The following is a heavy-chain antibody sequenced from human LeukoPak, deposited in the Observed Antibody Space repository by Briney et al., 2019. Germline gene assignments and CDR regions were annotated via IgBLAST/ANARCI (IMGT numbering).Heavy chain of an antibody. CDR2: IFYSGTV. CDR3: ARGLRGDHGLDV. Sequence: PSETLSLTCADSGASLSPYSWSWIRQSPGKSLEWIGDIFYSGTVNSNPSLQSRVTISVDTSKNLFSLSLTSVTAADTAVYYCARGLRGDHGLDVWGQGTTVTVSS. V-gene: IGHV4-59*01. CDR1: GASLSPYS. D-gene: IGHD3-16*01. J-gene: IGHJ6*02.